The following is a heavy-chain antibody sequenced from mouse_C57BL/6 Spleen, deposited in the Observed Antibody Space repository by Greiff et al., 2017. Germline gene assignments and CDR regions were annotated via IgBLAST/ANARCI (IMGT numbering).Heavy chain of an antibody. CDR3: PIDYDYDGAMDY. CDR1: GYTFTSYW. J-gene: IGHJ4*01. D-gene: IGHD2-4*01. CDR2: IDPNSGGT. Sequence: QVQLKQPGAELVKPGASVKLSCKASGYTFTSYWMHWVKQRPGRGLEWIGRIDPNSGGTKYNEKFKSKATLTVDKPSSTAYMQLSSLASEDSAVYYCPIDYDYDGAMDYWGQGTSVTVSS. V-gene: IGHV1-72*01.